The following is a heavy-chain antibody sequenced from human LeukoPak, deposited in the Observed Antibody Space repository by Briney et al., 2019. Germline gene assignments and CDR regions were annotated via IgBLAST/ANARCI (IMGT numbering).Heavy chain of an antibody. CDR3: ARDRDTAIMVPTLIDY. Sequence: GRSLRLSCAASGFTFSSYAMHWVRQAPGKGLEWVAAISYDGSNKYYADSVKGRFTISRDNSKNTLYLQMNSLRAEDTAVYYCARDRDTAIMVPTLIDYWGQGTLVTVSS. J-gene: IGHJ4*02. CDR1: GFTFSSYA. CDR2: ISYDGSNK. D-gene: IGHD5-18*01. V-gene: IGHV3-30-3*01.